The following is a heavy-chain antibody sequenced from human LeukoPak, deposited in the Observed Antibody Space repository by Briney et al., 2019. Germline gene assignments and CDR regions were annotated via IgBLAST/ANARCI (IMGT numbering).Heavy chain of an antibody. Sequence: SETLSLTCTVSGGSISSYYWSWIRQPAGKGLEWIGRIYTSGSTNYNPSLKSRVTMSVDTSKNQFPLKLSSVTAADTAVYYCARGFGYYDSSGFDYWGQGTLVTVSS. CDR3: ARGFGYYDSSGFDY. D-gene: IGHD3-22*01. CDR1: GGSISSYY. CDR2: IYTSGST. V-gene: IGHV4-4*07. J-gene: IGHJ4*02.